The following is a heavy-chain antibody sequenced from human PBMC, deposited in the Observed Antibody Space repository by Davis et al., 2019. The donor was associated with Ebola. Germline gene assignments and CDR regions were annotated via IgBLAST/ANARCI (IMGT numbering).Heavy chain of an antibody. V-gene: IGHV5-51*01. J-gene: IGHJ5*02. CDR1: GYSFTSYW. CDR2: IYPGDSDT. D-gene: IGHD2-2*01. Sequence: GGSLRLSCKGSGYSFTSYWIGWVRQMPGKGLEWMGIIYPGDSDTRYSPSFQGQVTISADKSISTAYLQWSSLKASDTAMYYCGRFRGDIVVVPAASGGWFDPWGQGTLVTVSS. CDR3: GRFRGDIVVVPAASGGWFDP.